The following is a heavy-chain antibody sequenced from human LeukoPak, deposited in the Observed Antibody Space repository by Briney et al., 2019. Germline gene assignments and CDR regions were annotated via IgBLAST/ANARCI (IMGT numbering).Heavy chain of an antibody. V-gene: IGHV1-2*02. CDR3: ARASWKVVLAATLNY. CDR2: INPYSGGA. CDR1: GYTFTGYY. J-gene: IGHJ4*02. D-gene: IGHD2-15*01. Sequence: HGASVKVSCKASGYTFTGYYMHWVRQAPGQGLEWVGWINPYSGGANSAQNFQGRVTMTRDTSISTVYMELRRLRSDDTAVYYCARASWKVVLAATLNYWGQGTLVAVSS.